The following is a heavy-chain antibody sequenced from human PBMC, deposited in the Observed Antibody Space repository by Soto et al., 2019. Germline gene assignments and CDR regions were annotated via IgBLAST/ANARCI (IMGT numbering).Heavy chain of an antibody. V-gene: IGHV4-59*01. CDR3: ARGHPFDY. CDR2: IYYSGST. J-gene: IGHJ4*02. CDR1: GGSISSYY. Sequence: SETLSLTCTVSGGSISSYYWSWIRKPPGQGLEWIGYIYYSGSTNYNPSLKSRVTISVDTYKNQFSLKLSSVTAADTAVYYCARGHPFDYWGQGTLVTVSS.